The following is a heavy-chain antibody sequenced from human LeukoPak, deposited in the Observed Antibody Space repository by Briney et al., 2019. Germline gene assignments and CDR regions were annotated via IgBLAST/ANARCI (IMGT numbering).Heavy chain of an antibody. V-gene: IGHV3-74*01. CDR2: INSAGSST. CDR1: GFTFSSYW. Sequence: QPGGSLRLSCAASGFTFSSYWMHWVRQAPGKGLVWVSRINSAGSSTRYADAVKGRFTISRDNAKNTLYLQMNSLRAEDTAVYYCARSGYYFGLGDYWGQGTLVTVSS. D-gene: IGHD3-3*01. J-gene: IGHJ4*02. CDR3: ARSGYYFGLGDY.